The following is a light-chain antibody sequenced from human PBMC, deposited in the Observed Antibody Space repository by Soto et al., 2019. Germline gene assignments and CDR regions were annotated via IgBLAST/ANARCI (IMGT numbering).Light chain of an antibody. CDR3: AAWDDSLNGWV. J-gene: IGLJ3*02. V-gene: IGLV1-44*01. Sequence: QAVVTQPPSASGTPGQRVTISCSGSSSNIGSNTVNWYQQLPGTAHKLLIYSNNQRPSGVPDRFFGTKSGTSASLAISGLESEDEADYYCAAWDDSLNGWVFGGVTKLTGL. CDR2: SNN. CDR1: SSNIGSNT.